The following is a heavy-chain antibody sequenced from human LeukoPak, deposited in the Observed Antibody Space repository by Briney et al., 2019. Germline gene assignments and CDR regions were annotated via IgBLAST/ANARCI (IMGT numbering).Heavy chain of an antibody. V-gene: IGHV3-66*01. D-gene: IGHD2-21*02. Sequence: GGPLRLSCAASGFTVSSNYMSWVRQAPGKGLEWVSVIYIGGSTYYADSVKGRFTISRDNSKNTLYLQMNSLRAEDTAVYYCARDDSLDVWGQGTTVTVSS. J-gene: IGHJ6*02. CDR1: GFTVSSNY. CDR3: ARDDSLDV. CDR2: IYIGGST.